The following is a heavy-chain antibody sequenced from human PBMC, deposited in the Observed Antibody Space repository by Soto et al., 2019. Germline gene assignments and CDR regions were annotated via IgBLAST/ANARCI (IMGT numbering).Heavy chain of an antibody. CDR3: ARRRGFPYYYGMDV. V-gene: IGHV4-30-2*01. Sequence: SETLSLTCAVSGGSIRSGGYSWSWIRQPPGKGLEWIGYIYHSGSTYYNPPLKSRVTISVDRSKNQFSLKLSSVTAADTAVYYCARRRGFPYYYGMDVWGQGTTVTVSS. CDR2: IYHSGST. CDR1: GGSIRSGGYS. J-gene: IGHJ6*02. D-gene: IGHD5-12*01.